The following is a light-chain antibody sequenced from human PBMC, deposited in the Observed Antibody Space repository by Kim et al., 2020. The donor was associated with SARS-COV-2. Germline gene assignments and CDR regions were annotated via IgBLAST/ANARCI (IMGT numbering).Light chain of an antibody. J-gene: IGLJ1*01. CDR1: SGDVGGYNY. Sequence: QSALTQPASVSGSPGHSITISCTGSSGDVGGYNYVSWYQQHPGKAPKLMIYDVRNRPSGVSNRFSGSKSGNTASLTISGLQAEDEADYYCSSYTASASYVFGTGTKVTVL. V-gene: IGLV2-14*03. CDR3: SSYTASASYV. CDR2: DVR.